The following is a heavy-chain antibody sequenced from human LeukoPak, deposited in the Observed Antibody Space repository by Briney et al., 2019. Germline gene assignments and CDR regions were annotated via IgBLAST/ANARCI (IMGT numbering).Heavy chain of an antibody. D-gene: IGHD6-13*01. Sequence: ASVKVSCKASGYTFTSYDINWVRQAIGQGLEWMGWMNPNSGNTGYAQKFQGRVTITRNTSISTAYMELSSLRSEDTAVYYCARHSSRETHAFDIWGQGTMVTVSS. V-gene: IGHV1-8*03. CDR2: MNPNSGNT. CDR3: ARHSSRETHAFDI. J-gene: IGHJ3*02. CDR1: GYTFTSYD.